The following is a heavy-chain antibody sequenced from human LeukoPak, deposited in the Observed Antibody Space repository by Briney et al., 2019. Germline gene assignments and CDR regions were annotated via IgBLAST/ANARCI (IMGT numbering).Heavy chain of an antibody. CDR2: ISGSGGST. V-gene: IGHV3-23*01. D-gene: IGHD6-13*01. CDR3: AKDPRRYSRTGGYFDY. Sequence: PGGSLRLSCAASGFTFSSYGMSWVRRAPGKGLEWVSAISGSGGSTYYADSVKGRFTISRDNSKNTLYLQMNSLRAEDTAVYYCAKDPRRYSRTGGYFDYWGQGTLVTVSS. CDR1: GFTFSSYG. J-gene: IGHJ4*02.